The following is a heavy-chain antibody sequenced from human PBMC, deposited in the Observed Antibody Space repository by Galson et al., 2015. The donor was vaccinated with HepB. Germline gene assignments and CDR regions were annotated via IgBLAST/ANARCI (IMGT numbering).Heavy chain of an antibody. D-gene: IGHD3-16*02. V-gene: IGHV3-15*07. CDR2: IKTKTDDETT. Sequence: SLRLSCAASGLTFSNAWMNWVRQAPGKGLEWVGRIKTKTDDETTDYAAPVKGRFTISRDDSKNTLYLQMNSLKTEDTAVYYCTSGPPPKWGVRASLGEFSSKTNYYYYCGKCTSRSGCFGLHLEYWGQGTLVTVSS. CDR3: TSGPPPKWGVRASLGEFSSKTNYYYYCGKCTSRSGCFGLHLEY. J-gene: IGHJ4*02. CDR1: GLTFSNAW.